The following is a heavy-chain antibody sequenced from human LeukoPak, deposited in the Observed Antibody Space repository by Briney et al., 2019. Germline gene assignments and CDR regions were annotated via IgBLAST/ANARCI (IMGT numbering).Heavy chain of an antibody. CDR3: ARGQLGVAASDY. D-gene: IGHD6-13*01. Sequence: ASVKVSCKAAGRTFTSYAISWVRQAPGQGLEWMGRIIPILGIANYAQKFQGRVTITADKSTSTAYRELSSLRSEDTAVYYCARGQLGVAASDYWGQGTLVTVSS. J-gene: IGHJ4*02. CDR1: GRTFTSYA. CDR2: IIPILGIA. V-gene: IGHV1-69*04.